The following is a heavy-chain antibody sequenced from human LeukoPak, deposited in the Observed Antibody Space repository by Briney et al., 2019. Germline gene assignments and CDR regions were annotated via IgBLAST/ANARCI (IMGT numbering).Heavy chain of an antibody. J-gene: IGHJ5*02. Sequence: GGSLRLSCAASGSSGTTNYMSWVRQAPGKGLEFVSIVYGGDTTVYADSVKGRFTISRDNSKNTLYLQMNSLRAEDTAVYYCAKDPYITLPTTWFDPWGQGTLVTVSS. CDR1: GSSGTTNY. V-gene: IGHV3-53*01. D-gene: IGHD1-26*01. CDR3: AKDPYITLPTTWFDP. CDR2: VYGGDTT.